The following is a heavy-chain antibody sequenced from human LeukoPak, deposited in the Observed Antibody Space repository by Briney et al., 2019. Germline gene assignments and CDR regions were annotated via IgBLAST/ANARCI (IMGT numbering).Heavy chain of an antibody. J-gene: IGHJ6*03. Sequence: SETLSLTCIVSGGSISSHYWSWIRQPPGKGLEWIGFIYYSGSTNYNPSFQSRVTISVDTSKSQFSLKLRSVTAADTAVYYCARDETRSSGDYHHYMDVWGKGTTVTVSS. CDR3: ARDETRSSGDYHHYMDV. CDR2: IYYSGST. D-gene: IGHD6-6*01. CDR1: GGSISSHY. V-gene: IGHV4-59*11.